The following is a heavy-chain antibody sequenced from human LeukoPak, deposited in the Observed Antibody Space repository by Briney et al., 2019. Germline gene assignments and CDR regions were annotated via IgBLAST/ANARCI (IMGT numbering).Heavy chain of an antibody. Sequence: ASVKVSCKASGGTFSSYAISWVRQAPGQGLEWMGRIIPIFGTANYAQKFQGRVTITTDESTSTAYMELSSLRSEDTAVYYCARNSYDFWSGSFDYWGPGTLVTVSS. J-gene: IGHJ4*02. CDR1: GGTFSSYA. CDR3: ARNSYDFWSGSFDY. V-gene: IGHV1-69*05. D-gene: IGHD3-3*01. CDR2: IIPIFGTA.